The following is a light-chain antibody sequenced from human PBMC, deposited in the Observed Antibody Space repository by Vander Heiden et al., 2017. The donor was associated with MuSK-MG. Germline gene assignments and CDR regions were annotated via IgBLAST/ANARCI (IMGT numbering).Light chain of an antibody. CDR1: SSNIGSNY. CDR2: RNN. V-gene: IGLV1-47*03. CDR3: AAWDDSLSGVV. Sequence: QSVLTQPPSASGTPGQRVTISSSGSSSNIGSNYVYWYQQLPGTAPKLLIYRNNQRPAGVPDRFSGSKSGTSASLAISGLWSEDEADYYCAAWDDSLSGVVFGGGTKLTVL. J-gene: IGLJ2*01.